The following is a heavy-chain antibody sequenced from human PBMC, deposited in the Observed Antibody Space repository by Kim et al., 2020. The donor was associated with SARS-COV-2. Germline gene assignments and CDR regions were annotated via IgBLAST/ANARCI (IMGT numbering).Heavy chain of an antibody. J-gene: IGHJ5*02. CDR3: ARDSPLRVAGTYWFDP. Sequence: KFQGRVTMTRDTSISTAYMELSRLRSDDTAVYYCARDSPLRVAGTYWFDPWGQGTLVTVSS. V-gene: IGHV1-2*02. D-gene: IGHD6-19*01.